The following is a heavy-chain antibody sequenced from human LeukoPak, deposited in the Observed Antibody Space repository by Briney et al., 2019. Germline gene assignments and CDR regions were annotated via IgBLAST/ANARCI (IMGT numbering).Heavy chain of an antibody. CDR3: ARDPTTYCSSASCYYWYFDL. CDR2: IGASGHST. J-gene: IGHJ2*01. D-gene: IGHD2-2*01. Sequence: GGSLRLSCAASGFIFRNYAMSWVRQAPGKGLEWVSTIGASGHSTYYADSVKGRFTISRDNSRNTLYLQMNALGAEDTAIYFCARDPTTYCSSASCYYWYFDLWGRGTLVSVSS. CDR1: GFIFRNYA. V-gene: IGHV3-23*01.